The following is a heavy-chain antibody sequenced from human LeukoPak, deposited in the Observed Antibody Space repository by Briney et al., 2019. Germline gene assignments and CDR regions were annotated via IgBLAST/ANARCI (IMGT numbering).Heavy chain of an antibody. V-gene: IGHV3-15*01. J-gene: IGHJ4*02. CDR2: IISKVAGGTT. CDR3: TTDHGEYALVY. D-gene: IGHD4-17*01. Sequence: GGSLRLSCAASGFTFTNAWMSWVRQAPGKGLEWVGHIISKVAGGTTDYAAPVKGRFTISRDDSKNTLYLQMNSLKTEDTAVYYCTTDHGEYALVYWGQGTLVTVSS. CDR1: GFTFTNAW.